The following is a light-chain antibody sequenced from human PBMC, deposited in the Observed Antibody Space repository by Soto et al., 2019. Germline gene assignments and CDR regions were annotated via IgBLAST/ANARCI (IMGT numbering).Light chain of an antibody. V-gene: IGLV2-14*02. Sequence: QSALTQPASVSGSPGQSITISCTGTSSDVGSYNLVSWYQQHPGKAPKLMIYEGSKRPSGVSNRFSGSKSGNTASLTISGLQAEDEADYYCSSYTSSSSYVFGTGTKLTVI. CDR3: SSYTSSSSYV. CDR2: EGS. CDR1: SSDVGSYNL. J-gene: IGLJ1*01.